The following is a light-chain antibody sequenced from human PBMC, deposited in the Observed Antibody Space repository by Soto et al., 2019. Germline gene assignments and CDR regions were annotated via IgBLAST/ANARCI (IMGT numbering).Light chain of an antibody. Sequence: DIQMTQSPSTLSGSVGDRVTITCRASQTISSWLAWYQQKPGKAPKLLIYKASTLKSGVPSRFSGGGSGTEFTLTISSLQPDDFATYYCQHYSSYSEAFGQGTKVELK. CDR3: QHYSSYSEA. J-gene: IGKJ1*01. V-gene: IGKV1-5*03. CDR2: KAS. CDR1: QTISSW.